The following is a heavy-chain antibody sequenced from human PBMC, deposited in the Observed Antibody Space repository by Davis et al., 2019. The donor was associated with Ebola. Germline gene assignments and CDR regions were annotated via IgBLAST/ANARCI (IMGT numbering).Heavy chain of an antibody. CDR2: INAGNGNT. CDR1: GYTFTSYA. J-gene: IGHJ6*04. V-gene: IGHV1-3*01. CDR3: ARDYWVYYDSSGQYGMDV. Sequence: ASVKVSCKASGYTFTSYAMHWVRQAPGQRLEWMGWINAGNGNTKYSQKFQGRVTITRDTSASTAYMELSSLRSEDTAVYYCARDYWVYYDSSGQYGMDVWGKGTTVTVSS. D-gene: IGHD3-22*01.